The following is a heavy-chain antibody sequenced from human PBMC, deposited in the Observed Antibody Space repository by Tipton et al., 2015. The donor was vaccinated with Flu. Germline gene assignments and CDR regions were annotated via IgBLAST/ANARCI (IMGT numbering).Heavy chain of an antibody. D-gene: IGHD3-16*01. Sequence: TLSLTCTVSGISISNGLWSWIRQPPGKGLEWIAYIDYSGTTNYNPSLKSRVTMSMDTSENRFSLKLSSVTAADTAVYFCARHGAYNAYHFDYWGQGALVTVSS. CDR2: IDYSGTT. CDR1: GISISNGL. CDR3: ARHGAYNAYHFDY. V-gene: IGHV4-59*08. J-gene: IGHJ4*02.